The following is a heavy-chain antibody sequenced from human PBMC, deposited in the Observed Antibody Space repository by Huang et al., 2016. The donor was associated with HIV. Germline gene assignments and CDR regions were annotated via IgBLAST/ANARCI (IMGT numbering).Heavy chain of an antibody. CDR3: ARDPRIQSWLNFFDY. CDR2: SNSDGSST. V-gene: IGHV3-74*01. CDR1: GCSISSYW. D-gene: IGHD3-22*01. Sequence: EVQLVESGGGLVQPGGSLRLSCAASGCSISSYWMHWVRQAPGKGRVWVSRSNSDGSSTSYADSVKGRFTISRDNAKNTLYLQMNSLRAEDTAVYYCARDPRIQSWLNFFDYWGQGTLVSVSS. J-gene: IGHJ4*02.